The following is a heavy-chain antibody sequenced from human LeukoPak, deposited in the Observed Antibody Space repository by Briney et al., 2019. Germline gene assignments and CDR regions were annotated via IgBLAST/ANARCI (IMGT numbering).Heavy chain of an antibody. D-gene: IGHD6-19*01. V-gene: IGHV1-18*01. J-gene: IGHJ6*02. CDR3: ARGPGGGSGWYLSDYYYYYGMDV. CDR2: ISAYNDNT. Sequence: ASVKVSCKASGYTFTSYGISWVRQAPGQGLEWMGWISAYNDNTNYAQKLQGRVTMTTDTSTSTAYMELRSLRSDDTAVYYCARGPGGGSGWYLSDYYYYYGMDVWGQGTTVTVSS. CDR1: GYTFTSYG.